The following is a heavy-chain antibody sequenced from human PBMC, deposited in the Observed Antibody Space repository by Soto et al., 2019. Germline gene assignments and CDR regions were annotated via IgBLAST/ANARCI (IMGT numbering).Heavy chain of an antibody. J-gene: IGHJ6*03. Sequence: GGSLRLSCAASGFTFSSYEMNWVRQAPGKGLEWVSYISSSGSTIYYADSVKGRFTISRDNAKNSLYLQMNSLRAEDTAVYYCARSPSRGGYQLLYVGAKNYYYYMDVWGKGTTVTVSS. D-gene: IGHD2-2*02. CDR3: ARSPSRGGYQLLYVGAKNYYYYMDV. V-gene: IGHV3-48*03. CDR1: GFTFSSYE. CDR2: ISSSGSTI.